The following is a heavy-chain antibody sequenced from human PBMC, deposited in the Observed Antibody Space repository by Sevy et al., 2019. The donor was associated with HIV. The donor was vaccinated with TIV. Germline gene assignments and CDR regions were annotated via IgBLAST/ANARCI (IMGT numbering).Heavy chain of an antibody. CDR1: GFTFSNYW. Sequence: GGSLRLSCAASGFTFSNYWMSRVRQAPGKGLEWVANIKLDGSEKYYVDSVKGRFTISRDNAKNSLYLQMNSLRAEDTALYYCARDCSSTSCLWGLDVWGQGTTVTVSS. J-gene: IGHJ6*02. V-gene: IGHV3-7*03. CDR2: IKLDGSEK. D-gene: IGHD2-2*01. CDR3: ARDCSSTSCLWGLDV.